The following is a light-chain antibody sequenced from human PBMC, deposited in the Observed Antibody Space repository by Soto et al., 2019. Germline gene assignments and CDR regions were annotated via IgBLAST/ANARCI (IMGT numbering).Light chain of an antibody. J-gene: IGKJ5*01. V-gene: IGKV3D-20*02. Sequence: FTQSPCTLSLSPGETPTLSFRSSQSVSSTYLAWYQQKPGQAPMLLIYDASNRATGIPARFSGSGSGTDFTLTIRSLEHEDFAVYCCQQRRNWPSFGEGSLLEIK. CDR2: DAS. CDR1: QSVSSTY. CDR3: QQRRNWPS.